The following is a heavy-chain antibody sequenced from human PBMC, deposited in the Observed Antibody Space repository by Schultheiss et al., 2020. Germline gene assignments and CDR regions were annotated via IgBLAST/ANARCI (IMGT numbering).Heavy chain of an antibody. Sequence: GGSLRLSCAASGFTFSSYAMSWVRQAPGKGLVWVSRINSDGSSTSYADSVKGRFTISRDNAKNTLYLQMNSLRAEDTAVYYCARSLRFLEWFYYYYGMDVWGQGTTVTVSS. CDR2: INSDGSST. CDR1: GFTFSSYA. V-gene: IGHV3-74*01. CDR3: ARSLRFLEWFYYYYGMDV. D-gene: IGHD3-3*01. J-gene: IGHJ6*02.